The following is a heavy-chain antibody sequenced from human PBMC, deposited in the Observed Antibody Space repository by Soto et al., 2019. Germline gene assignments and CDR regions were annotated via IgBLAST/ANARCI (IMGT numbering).Heavy chain of an antibody. Sequence: CGSLRLSCAASGFTFSNYAMSWVRQAPGRGLEWVSAISGSGGSTYYADSVKGRFTISRDNSENTLYLQMNSLRAEDTAVYYCARTCSGGTCSFDYWGQGTLVTVSS. D-gene: IGHD2-15*01. V-gene: IGHV3-23*01. CDR1: GFTFSNYA. CDR2: ISGSGGST. CDR3: ARTCSGGTCSFDY. J-gene: IGHJ4*02.